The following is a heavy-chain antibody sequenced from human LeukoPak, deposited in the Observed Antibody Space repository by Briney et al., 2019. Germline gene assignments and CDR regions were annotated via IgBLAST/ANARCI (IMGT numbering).Heavy chain of an antibody. CDR2: ISYDGSNK. V-gene: IGHV3-30*03. CDR1: GFTFSSYS. J-gene: IGHJ4*02. CDR3: ARGMTMYYFDY. D-gene: IGHD4/OR15-4a*01. Sequence: GGSLRLSCAASGFTFSSYSMNWVRQAPGKGLEWVAVISYDGSNKYYADSVKGRFTISRDNSKNTLYLQMNSLRAEDTAVYYCARGMTMYYFDYWGQGTLVTVSS.